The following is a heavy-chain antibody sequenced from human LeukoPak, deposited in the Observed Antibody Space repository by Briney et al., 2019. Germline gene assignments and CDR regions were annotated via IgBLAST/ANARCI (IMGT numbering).Heavy chain of an antibody. J-gene: IGHJ4*02. D-gene: IGHD2-15*01. CDR3: AACSGGSCYVDY. CDR2: IIPIFGTA. CDR1: GGTFSSYA. Sequence: ASVNVSCKASGGTFSSYAISWVRQAPGQGLEWMGRIIPIFGTANYAQKFQGRVTITTDESTSTAYMELSSLRSEDTAVYYCAACSGGSCYVDYWGQGTLGTVTS. V-gene: IGHV1-69*05.